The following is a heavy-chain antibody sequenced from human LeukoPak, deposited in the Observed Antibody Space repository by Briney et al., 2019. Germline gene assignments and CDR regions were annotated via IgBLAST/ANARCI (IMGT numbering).Heavy chain of an antibody. CDR3: ARDHDYEDY. CDR2: IYYSGST. CDR1: GGSISSYY. V-gene: IGHV4-59*12. J-gene: IGHJ4*02. Sequence: SETLSLTCTVSGGSISSYYWSWIRQPPGKGLEWIGYIYYSGSTYYNPSLKSRVTISVDTSKNQFSLKLSSVTAADTAVYYCARDHDYEDYWGQGTLVTVSS. D-gene: IGHD4-17*01.